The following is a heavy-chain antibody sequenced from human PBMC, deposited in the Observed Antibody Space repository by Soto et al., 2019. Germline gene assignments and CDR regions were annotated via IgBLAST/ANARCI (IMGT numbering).Heavy chain of an antibody. CDR2: MNPDSDNT. D-gene: IGHD4-4*01. V-gene: IGHV1-8*01. CDR1: GYTFASYD. J-gene: IGHJ6*02. CDR3: ARSVTDFYYGMDV. Sequence: GASVKVSCKASGYTFASYDSNWVRQATGQGLEWMGWMNPDSDNTGYAPKFQGRVTMTRNTSISTAYMELSSLRSEDTAVYYCARSVTDFYYGMDVWGQGTKVTSP.